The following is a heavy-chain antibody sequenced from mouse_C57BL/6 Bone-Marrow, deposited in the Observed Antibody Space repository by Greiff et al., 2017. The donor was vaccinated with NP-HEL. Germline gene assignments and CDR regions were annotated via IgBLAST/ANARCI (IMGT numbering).Heavy chain of an antibody. V-gene: IGHV3-6*01. D-gene: IGHD2-3*01. CDR2: ISYDGSN. CDR1: GYSITSGYY. Sequence: EVQLQESGPGLVKPSQSLSLTCSVTGYSITSGYYWNWIRQFPGNKLEWMGYISYDGSNNYKPSLKNRISITRDTSKNQFFLKLNSVTTEDTATYYCARDGYYLYFDYWGQGTTLTVSS. CDR3: ARDGYYLYFDY. J-gene: IGHJ2*01.